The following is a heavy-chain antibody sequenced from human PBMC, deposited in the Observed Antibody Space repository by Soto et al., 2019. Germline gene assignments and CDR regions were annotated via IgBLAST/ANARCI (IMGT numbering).Heavy chain of an antibody. J-gene: IGHJ4*02. CDR2: ISAYNGNT. D-gene: IGHD3-22*01. V-gene: IGHV1-18*01. CDR3: ERKLDYYDSTGFGKSLDY. Sequence: SXKVSYKASGYTXNSYGSGLVRQAPGQGLGWMGWISAYNGNTNYAQKLQGIVTMNTDTSTSTAYIELRSLRSDDTAVYYCERKLDYYDSTGFGKSLDYWGQGTLVTVS. CDR1: GYTXNSYG.